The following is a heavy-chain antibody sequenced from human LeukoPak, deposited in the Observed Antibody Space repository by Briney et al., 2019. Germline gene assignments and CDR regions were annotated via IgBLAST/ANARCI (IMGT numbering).Heavy chain of an antibody. Sequence: PGGSLRLSCAASGFTFRNYWMSWVRQAPGKGLEWVANLKQDESEKHYVDSVKGRFTISRDNAKNSLFLQMNSLRAEDTAVYYCAKGSRITMIVVVTEWGQGTLVTVSS. CDR1: GFTFRNYW. CDR2: LKQDESEK. J-gene: IGHJ4*02. V-gene: IGHV3-7*01. CDR3: AKGSRITMIVVVTE. D-gene: IGHD3-22*01.